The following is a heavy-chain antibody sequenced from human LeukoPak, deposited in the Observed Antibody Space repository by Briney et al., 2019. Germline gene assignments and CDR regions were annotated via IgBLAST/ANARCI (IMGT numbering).Heavy chain of an antibody. D-gene: IGHD1-26*01. CDR1: GYTFTSYG. J-gene: IGHJ4*02. CDR3: ARAFGGSYFRGGPLGPQNYFDY. Sequence: WASVKVSCKASGYTFTSYGISWVRQAPGQGLEWMGWISACNGNTNYAQKLQGRVTMTTDTSTSTAYMELRSLRSDDTAVYYCARAFGGSYFRGGPLGPQNYFDYWGQGTLVTVSS. CDR2: ISACNGNT. V-gene: IGHV1-18*01.